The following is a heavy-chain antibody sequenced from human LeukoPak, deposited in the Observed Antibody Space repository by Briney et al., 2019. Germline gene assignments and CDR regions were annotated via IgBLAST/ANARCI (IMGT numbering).Heavy chain of an antibody. CDR1: GFTVSSNY. CDR3: ARESRFPGLDL. V-gene: IGHV3-53*01. CDR2: IYSGGST. Sequence: GGSLRLSCAASGFTVSSNYMSRVRQAPGKGLEWVSVIYSGGSTYYADSVKGRFTISRDNSKNTLYLQMNSLRAEDTAVYYCARESRFPGLDLWGQGTLVTVSS. J-gene: IGHJ5*02.